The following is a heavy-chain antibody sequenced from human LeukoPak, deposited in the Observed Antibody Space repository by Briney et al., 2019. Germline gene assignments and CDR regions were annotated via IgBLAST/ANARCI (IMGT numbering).Heavy chain of an antibody. CDR1: WLRLSHSG. J-gene: IGHJ4*02. D-gene: IGHD3-3*01. V-gene: IGHV3-30*02. CDR2: MRLAGSSA. Sequence: LKLCYAPAWLRLSHSGMDCAHQAPGRGLHWMACMRLAGSSALYADSGKGRFTISRDNSKNTLYLQLNSLRLEDTAFYFCAKDSIPKSSFWSGYLGDPDYWGQGTLVTVSS. CDR3: AKDSIPKSSFWSGYLGDPDY.